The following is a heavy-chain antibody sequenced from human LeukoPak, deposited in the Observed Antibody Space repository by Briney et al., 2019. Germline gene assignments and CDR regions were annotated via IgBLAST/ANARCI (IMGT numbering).Heavy chain of an antibody. J-gene: IGHJ5*02. CDR2: IYYSGTT. CDR3: ARLLRVGYCSTTTCNWFDP. V-gene: IGHV4-59*12. D-gene: IGHD2-2*03. CDR1: GGSISTYY. Sequence: SETLSLTCTVSGGSISTYYWNWIRQPPGKGLEWIGYIYYSGTTNYNPSLTSRVSMSVDTSKNQFSLKLSSVTAADTAVYYCARLLRVGYCSTTTCNWFDPWGQGTLVTVSS.